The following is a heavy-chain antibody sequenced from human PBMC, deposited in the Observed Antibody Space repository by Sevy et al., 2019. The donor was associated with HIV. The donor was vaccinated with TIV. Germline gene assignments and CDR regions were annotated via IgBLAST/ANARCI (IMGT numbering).Heavy chain of an antibody. CDR2: IKSKTDGGTT. D-gene: IGHD3-10*01. J-gene: IGHJ4*02. V-gene: IGHV3-15*01. Sequence: GGSLRLSCAASGFTFSNAWMSWVRQAPGKGLEWVGRIKSKTDGGTTDYAAPVKGRFTISRDDSKNTLYLQMNSLKTXXXXIYYCXXDSKKRGLSALLDYWGQGTLVTVSS. CDR3: XXDSKKRGLSALLDY. CDR1: GFTFSNAW.